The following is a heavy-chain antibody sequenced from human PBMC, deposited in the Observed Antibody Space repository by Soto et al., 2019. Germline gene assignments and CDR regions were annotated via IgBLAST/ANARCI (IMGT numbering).Heavy chain of an antibody. D-gene: IGHD6-6*01. Sequence: ASVKVSCKASGYTLTSYDINWGRQPTGQGLEWMGWMNPNSGNTGYAQKFQGRDTMTRNTSISTAYMELGSLRSEDTAVYYCARGTKEYSGSSRYYYYGMDVWGHGTTVTVSS. V-gene: IGHV1-8*01. CDR3: ARGTKEYSGSSRYYYYGMDV. J-gene: IGHJ6*02. CDR1: GYTLTSYD. CDR2: MNPNSGNT.